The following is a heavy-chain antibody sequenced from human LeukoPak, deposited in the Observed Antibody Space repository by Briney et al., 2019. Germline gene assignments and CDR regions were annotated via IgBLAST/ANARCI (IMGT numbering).Heavy chain of an antibody. J-gene: IGHJ5*02. CDR3: ALTGYSSGWTPVNWFDP. D-gene: IGHD6-19*01. CDR2: IIPILGIA. Sequence: GASVKVSCKASGGTFSSYTISWVRQAPGQGLEWMGRIIPILGIANYAQKFQGRVTITADKSTSTAYMELSSLRSEDTAVYYCALTGYSSGWTPVNWFDPWGQGTLVTVSS. V-gene: IGHV1-69*02. CDR1: GGTFSSYT.